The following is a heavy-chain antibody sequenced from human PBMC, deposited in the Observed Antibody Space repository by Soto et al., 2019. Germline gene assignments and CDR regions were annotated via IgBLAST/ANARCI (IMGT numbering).Heavy chain of an antibody. CDR1: GGSISSGDYY. CDR3: AREVPTNNWFDP. CDR2: IYYSGST. J-gene: IGHJ5*02. V-gene: IGHV4-30-4*01. Sequence: SETLSLTCTVSGGSISSGDYYWSWIRQPPGKGLEWVGYIYYSGSTYYNPSLKSRVTISVDTSKNQFSLKLSSVTAADSAVYYCAREVPTNNWFDPWGQGTLVTVSS.